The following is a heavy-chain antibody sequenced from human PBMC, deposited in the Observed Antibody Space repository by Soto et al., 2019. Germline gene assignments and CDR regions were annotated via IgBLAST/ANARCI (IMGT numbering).Heavy chain of an antibody. V-gene: IGHV3-33*01. CDR1: GFTFSSYG. Sequence: QVQLVESGGGVVQPGRSLRLSCAASGFTFSSYGMYWVRQAPGKGLEWVAVIWYDGSNKYYADSVKGRFTISRDNSKNTLYLQMNSLRAEDTAVYYCAREGEVPAALFDYWGQGTLVTVSS. D-gene: IGHD2-2*01. J-gene: IGHJ4*02. CDR3: AREGEVPAALFDY. CDR2: IWYDGSNK.